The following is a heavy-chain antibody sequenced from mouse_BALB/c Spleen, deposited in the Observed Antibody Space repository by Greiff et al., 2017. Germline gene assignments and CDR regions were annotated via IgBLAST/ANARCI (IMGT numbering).Heavy chain of an antibody. J-gene: IGHJ2*01. CDR2: INPYNDGT. D-gene: IGHD1-1*01. CDR1: GYTFTSYV. CDR3: ASEGVLRLYYFDY. V-gene: IGHV1-14*01. Sequence: VQLQQSGPELVKPGASVKMSCKASGYTFTSYVMHWVKQKPGQGLEWIGYINPYNDGTKYNEKFKGKATLTSDKSSSTAYMELSSLTSEDSAVYYCASEGVLRLYYFDYWGQGTTLTVSS.